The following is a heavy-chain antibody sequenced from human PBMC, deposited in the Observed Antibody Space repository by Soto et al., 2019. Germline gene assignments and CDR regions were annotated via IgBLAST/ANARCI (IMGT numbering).Heavy chain of an antibody. CDR2: ISGSGGST. D-gene: IGHD3-10*01. J-gene: IGHJ4*02. Sequence: EVQLLESGGGLVQPGGSLRLSCAASGFTFSSYAMSWVRQAPGKGLEWVSAISGSGGSTYYADSVQGRFTISRDNSKETLYLQMNSLRAEDTAVYYCAKAMVRGDPFDYWGQGTLVTVSS. V-gene: IGHV3-23*01. CDR1: GFTFSSYA. CDR3: AKAMVRGDPFDY.